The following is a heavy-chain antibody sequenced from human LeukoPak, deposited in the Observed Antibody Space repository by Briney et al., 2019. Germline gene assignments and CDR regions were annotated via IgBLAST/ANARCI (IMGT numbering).Heavy chain of an antibody. CDR2: IKEHGSEK. J-gene: IGHJ5*02. Sequence: GGSLRLSCAASGFTFTNHWMSWVRQAPGKGLEWVANIKEHGSEKYYVDSVKGRFTVSRDNVKNSLFLQMNSLRVDDTAVYYCAKSGSSVFWSWGQGTLVTVSS. CDR1: GFTFTNHW. CDR3: AKSGSSVFWS. V-gene: IGHV3-7*03. D-gene: IGHD3-3*02.